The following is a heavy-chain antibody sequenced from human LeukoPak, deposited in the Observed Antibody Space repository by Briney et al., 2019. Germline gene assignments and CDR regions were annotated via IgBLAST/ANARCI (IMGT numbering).Heavy chain of an antibody. Sequence: SVKVSCKASGGAFSNHAISWVRQAPGQGLEWMGGIIPIFDSAGYARKFQDRITIIADGSTDTAYMELYSLRPEDTAVYYCASGACSRTSCYSLDYWGQGTLVTVPS. J-gene: IGHJ4*02. CDR1: GGAFSNHA. CDR2: IIPIFDSA. CDR3: ASGACSRTSCYSLDY. V-gene: IGHV1-69*13. D-gene: IGHD2-2*01.